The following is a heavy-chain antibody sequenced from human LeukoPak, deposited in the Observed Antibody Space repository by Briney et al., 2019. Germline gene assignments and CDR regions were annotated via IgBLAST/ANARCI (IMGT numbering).Heavy chain of an antibody. CDR3: ARVLRYTAMEIPRDPPDDY. CDR2: INHSGST. CDR1: GGSFSGYY. Sequence: PSETLSLTCAVYGGSFSGYYWSWIRQPPGKGLEWIGEINHSGSTNYNPSLKSRVTISVDTSKNQFSLKLSSVTAADTAVYYYARVLRYTAMEIPRDPPDDYWGQGTLVTVSS. V-gene: IGHV4-34*01. D-gene: IGHD5-18*01. J-gene: IGHJ4*02.